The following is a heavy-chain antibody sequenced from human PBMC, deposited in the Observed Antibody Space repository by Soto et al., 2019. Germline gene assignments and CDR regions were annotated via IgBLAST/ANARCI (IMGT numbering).Heavy chain of an antibody. CDR1: GYSFTSYW. J-gene: IGHJ6*03. CDR3: ATSRTDGVRGAYYYYYMDV. CDR2: IYPGDSDT. V-gene: IGHV5-51*01. Sequence: GESLKISCKGSGYSFTSYWIGWVRQMPGKGLEWMGIIYPGDSDTRYSPSFQGQVTISADKSISTAYLQWSSLKASDTAMYYCATSRTDGVRGAYYYYYMDVWGKGTTVTVSS. D-gene: IGHD3-10*01.